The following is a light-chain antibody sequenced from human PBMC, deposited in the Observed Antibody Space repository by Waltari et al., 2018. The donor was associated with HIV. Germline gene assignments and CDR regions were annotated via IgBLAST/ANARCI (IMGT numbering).Light chain of an antibody. J-gene: IGLJ2*01. CDR1: SPNLGRNY. V-gene: IGLV1-47*01. CDR2: MSD. Sequence: QSVLTQPPSASGTPGPRVTISCSGSSPNLGRNYVYWYQQLPGTAPKLLIYMSDQRPSGVPDRFSESKSGTSASLAISGLRSEDEAEYYCAAWDDSLSATVFGGGTKLTVL. CDR3: AAWDDSLSATV.